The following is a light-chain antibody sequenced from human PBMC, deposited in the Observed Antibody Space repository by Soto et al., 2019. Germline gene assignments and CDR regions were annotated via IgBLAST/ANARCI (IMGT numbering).Light chain of an antibody. V-gene: IGKV2-28*01. CDR2: LGS. CDR1: QSLLHSNGYNY. CDR3: MQALQTPAT. J-gene: IGKJ1*01. Sequence: DIVMTQSPLSLPVTPGEPASISCRFSQSLLHSNGYNYLDWYLQKPGQSPQLLIYLGSNRASGVPDRFSGSGSGTDFTLKFSRVEAEDVGVYYCMQALQTPATFGQGTKVEIK.